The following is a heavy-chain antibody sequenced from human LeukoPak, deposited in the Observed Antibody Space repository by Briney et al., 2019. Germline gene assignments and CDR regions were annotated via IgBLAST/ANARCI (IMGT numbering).Heavy chain of an antibody. D-gene: IGHD4-17*01. CDR2: ISYSSSYT. CDR3: ARGGLYGDWIFDS. V-gene: IGHV3-11*05. CDR1: GFTFSDYY. J-gene: IGHJ4*02. Sequence: GGSLRLSCAASGFTFSDYYMSWIRQAPGKGLEWVAYISYSSSYTNYADSVKGRFTISREPAKTSLYLQMSSLRAEDTAVYYCARGGLYGDWIFDSWGQGTRVTVSS.